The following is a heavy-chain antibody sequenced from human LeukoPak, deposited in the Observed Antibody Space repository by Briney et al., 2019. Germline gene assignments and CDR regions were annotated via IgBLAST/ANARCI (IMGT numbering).Heavy chain of an antibody. CDR3: ARVRGSYDKIPDNSFDP. Sequence: ASVKVSCKASGYTFTGYYMHGLRQAPGQGLEGMGWINPNSGGTNYAQKFQGRVTMTRDTSISTAYMEMSRLRSDDTAVYYCARVRGSYDKIPDNSFDPWGQGTLVTVSS. D-gene: IGHD1-26*01. J-gene: IGHJ5*02. CDR1: GYTFTGYY. CDR2: INPNSGGT. V-gene: IGHV1-2*02.